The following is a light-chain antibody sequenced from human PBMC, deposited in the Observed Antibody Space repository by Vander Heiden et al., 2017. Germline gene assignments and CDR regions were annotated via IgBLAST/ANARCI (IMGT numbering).Light chain of an antibody. J-gene: IGKJ1*01. CDR3: QQENNWPWT. CDR2: GAS. V-gene: IGKV3-15*01. CDR1: QSVSSN. Sequence: EIVMTQSPATLSVSPGERATLSCRASQSVSSNLAWYQQKPGQAPRLLIYGASTRATGIPARFSGSGSGTEFTLTISSLQSEDFAAYYCQQENNWPWTFGQGTRVEI.